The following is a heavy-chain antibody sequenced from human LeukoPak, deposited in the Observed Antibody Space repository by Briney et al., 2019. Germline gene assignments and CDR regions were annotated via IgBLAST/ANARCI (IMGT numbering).Heavy chain of an antibody. CDR3: AGGQMFTSGGFES. Sequence: GGSLRLSCAASGFSVSSKYMSWVRQAPGKGLEWVSVLYTAGDTYYADSVKGRFTISRDNSKNTLSLQMNSLRPDDTALYYCAGGQMFTSGGFESWGQGALFTASS. CDR1: GFSVSSKY. J-gene: IGHJ4*02. D-gene: IGHD6-19*01. V-gene: IGHV3-53*01. CDR2: LYTAGDT.